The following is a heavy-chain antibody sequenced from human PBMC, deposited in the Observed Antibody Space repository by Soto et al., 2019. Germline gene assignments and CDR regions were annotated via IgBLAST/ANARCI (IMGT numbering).Heavy chain of an antibody. Sequence: GGSLRLSCAASGFTFSNYAMSWVRQAPGKGLEWVSAFSGSGDTTFYADSVKGRFTVSRDNSKKTLYLQLNSLRDEDTAVYYCARDDIGGPNALDVWGQGTMVTVSS. CDR3: ARDDIGGPNALDV. V-gene: IGHV3-23*01. D-gene: IGHD2-15*01. CDR2: FSGSGDTT. CDR1: GFTFSNYA. J-gene: IGHJ3*01.